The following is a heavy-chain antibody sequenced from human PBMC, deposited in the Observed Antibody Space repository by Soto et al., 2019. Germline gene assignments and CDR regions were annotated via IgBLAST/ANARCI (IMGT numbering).Heavy chain of an antibody. CDR1: GGTLNSQS. Sequence: QVQVFQSGAEVKKPGSSVRVSCKVSGGTLNSQSITWVRQAPGQGLEWMGGIIPMFGTPTDAQKFRGRVPISADTSTSTFYMELRSLSSQDTAVYYCATSLAARRKPYNWLDAWGQGTLVTVSS. J-gene: IGHJ5*02. CDR3: ATSLAARRKPYNWLDA. CDR2: IIPMFGTP. V-gene: IGHV1-69*06. D-gene: IGHD6-6*01.